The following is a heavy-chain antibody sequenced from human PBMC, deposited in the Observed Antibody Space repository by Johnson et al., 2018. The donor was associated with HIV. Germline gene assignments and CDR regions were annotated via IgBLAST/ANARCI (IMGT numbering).Heavy chain of an antibody. J-gene: IGHJ3*02. CDR2: ISSSGDII. CDR3: ARVAYCGGDCYSRAHAFDI. CDR1: GFTFSDYY. V-gene: IGHV3-11*04. Sequence: QVQLVESGGGLVKPGGSLRLSCAASGFTFSDYYMTWIRQAPGKGLEWLSFISSSGDIIRYADSVKGRFTISRDNAKNSLILQMNSLRDEDTAVYYCARVAYCGGDCYSRAHAFDIWGQGTMVTVSS. D-gene: IGHD2-21*01.